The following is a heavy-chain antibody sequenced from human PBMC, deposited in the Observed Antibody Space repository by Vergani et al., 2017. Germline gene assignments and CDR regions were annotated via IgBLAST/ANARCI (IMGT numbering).Heavy chain of an antibody. CDR3: ARRRGYSYGAEDY. D-gene: IGHD5-18*01. V-gene: IGHV3-23*01. CDR1: GFTFSSYA. Sequence: EVQLLESGGGLVQPGGSLRLSCAASGFTFSSYAMSWVRQAPGKGLEWVSAISGSGGSTYYADSVKGRFTISRDNYKNTLYLQMNSRRAEDTAVYYCARRRGYSYGAEDYWGQGTLVTVSS. CDR2: ISGSGGST. J-gene: IGHJ4*02.